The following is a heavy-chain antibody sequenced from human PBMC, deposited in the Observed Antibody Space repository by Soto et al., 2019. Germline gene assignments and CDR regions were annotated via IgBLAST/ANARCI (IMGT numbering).Heavy chain of an antibody. D-gene: IGHD2-2*01. Sequence: QVQLVQSGAEVKKPGSSVKVSCKASGGTFSSYAISWVRQAPGQGLEWMGGIIPIFGTANYAQKFQGRVTXPXAXSXXTAYMELSSLRSEDTAVYYCARHVPAAGYYYGMAVWGQGTTVTVSS. V-gene: IGHV1-69*05. J-gene: IGHJ6*02. CDR1: GGTFSSYA. CDR3: ARHVPAAGYYYGMAV. CDR2: IIPIFGTA.